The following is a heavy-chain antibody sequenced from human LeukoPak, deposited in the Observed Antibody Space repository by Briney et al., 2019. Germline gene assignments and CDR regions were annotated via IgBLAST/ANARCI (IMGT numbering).Heavy chain of an antibody. V-gene: IGHV3-30-3*01. CDR1: GFTFSSYA. J-gene: IGHJ4*02. CDR3: ARSKSSSSPSFDY. Sequence: GGSLRLSCAASGFTFSSYAMHWVRQAPGKGLEWVAIISYDGSNKYYADSVRGRFTISRDNSKGTLYLQMNSLRAEDTAVYYCARSKSSSSPSFDYWGQGTLVTVSS. D-gene: IGHD6-6*01. CDR2: ISYDGSNK.